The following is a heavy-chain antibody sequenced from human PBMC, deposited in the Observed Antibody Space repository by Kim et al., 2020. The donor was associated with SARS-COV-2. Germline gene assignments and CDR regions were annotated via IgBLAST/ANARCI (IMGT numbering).Heavy chain of an antibody. CDR1: GGSFSGYY. CDR3: ARSLDYGEYYYYYGMDG. Sequence: SETLSLTCAVYGGSFSGYYWSWIRQPPGKGLEWFGEINHSGSTIYHPSLKSRVTIPVDTSKNQFSLKLSSGTAADTAGFYCARSLDYGEYYYYYGMDGWG. J-gene: IGHJ6*01. CDR2: INHSGST. D-gene: IGHD4-17*01. V-gene: IGHV4-34*01.